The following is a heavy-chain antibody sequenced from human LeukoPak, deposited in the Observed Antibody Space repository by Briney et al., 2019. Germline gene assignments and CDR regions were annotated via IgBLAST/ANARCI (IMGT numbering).Heavy chain of an antibody. Sequence: PGRSLRLSCAASGFTFDDYAMLWVRQAPGKGLEWVSGISWNSGSIGYADSVKGRFTISRDNAKNSLYLQMNSLRAEDTALYYCAKDMGSILGYGDFDPWGQGTLVTVSS. V-gene: IGHV3-9*01. CDR2: ISWNSGSI. J-gene: IGHJ5*02. CDR3: AKDMGSILGYGDFDP. CDR1: GFTFDDYA. D-gene: IGHD4-17*01.